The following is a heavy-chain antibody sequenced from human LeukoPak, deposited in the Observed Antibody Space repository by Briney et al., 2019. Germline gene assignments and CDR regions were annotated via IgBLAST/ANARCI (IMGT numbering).Heavy chain of an antibody. CDR3: ARVSVSGWYTANAFDI. J-gene: IGHJ3*02. CDR2: IKYDGSEK. D-gene: IGHD6-19*01. Sequence: GGSLRLSCTTSGFIFSSKWMTWVRQAPGKGLEWVANIKYDGSEKYYVDSVKGRFTISRDDAKNSLYLQMNSLRAEDTAVYYCARVSVSGWYTANAFDIWGQGTMVTVSS. CDR1: GFIFSSKW. V-gene: IGHV3-7*01.